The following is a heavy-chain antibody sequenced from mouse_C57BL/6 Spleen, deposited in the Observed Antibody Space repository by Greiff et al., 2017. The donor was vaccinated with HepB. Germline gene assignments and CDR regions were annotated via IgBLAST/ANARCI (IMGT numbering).Heavy chain of an antibody. Sequence: EVNVVESGGGLVQPGGSLKLSCAASGFTFSDYYMYWVRQTPEKRLEWVAYISNGGGSTYYPDTVKGRFTISRDNAKNTLYLQMSRLKSEDTAMYYCASEGSTVPSYYYAMDYWGQGTSVTVSS. V-gene: IGHV5-12*01. CDR2: ISNGGGST. CDR1: GFTFSDYY. J-gene: IGHJ4*01. CDR3: ASEGSTVPSYYYAMDY. D-gene: IGHD1-1*01.